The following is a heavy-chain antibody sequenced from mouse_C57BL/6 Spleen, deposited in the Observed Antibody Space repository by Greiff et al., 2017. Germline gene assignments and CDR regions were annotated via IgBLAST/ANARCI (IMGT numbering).Heavy chain of an antibody. D-gene: IGHD2-2*01. Sequence: VQLKESGPELVKPGASVKIPCKASGYTFTDYNMDWVKQSHGKSLEWIGDINPNNGGTIYNQKFKGKATLTVDKSSSTAYMELRSLTSENTAVYYCARSGYGGDWFAYWGQGTLVTVSA. CDR3: ARSGYGGDWFAY. CDR1: GYTFTDYN. CDR2: INPNNGGT. J-gene: IGHJ3*01. V-gene: IGHV1-18*01.